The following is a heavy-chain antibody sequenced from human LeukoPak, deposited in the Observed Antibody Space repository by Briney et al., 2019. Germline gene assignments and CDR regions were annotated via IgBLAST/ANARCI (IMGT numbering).Heavy chain of an antibody. CDR1: GGSISSYY. V-gene: IGHV4-4*07. CDR3: ARDSTGAIYDSSGYYFDY. CDR2: MYTSGSS. Sequence: SETLSLTCTVSGGSISSYYWSWIRQPAGKGLEWIGRMYTSGSSNYNPSLKSRVTMSVDTSKTQFSLKLSSVTGADTAVYYCARDSTGAIYDSSGYYFDYWGQGTLVTVSS. D-gene: IGHD3-22*01. J-gene: IGHJ4*02.